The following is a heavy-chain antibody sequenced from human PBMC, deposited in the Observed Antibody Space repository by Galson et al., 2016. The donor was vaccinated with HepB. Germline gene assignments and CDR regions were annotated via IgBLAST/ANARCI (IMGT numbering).Heavy chain of an antibody. V-gene: IGHV3-21*01. J-gene: IGHJ4*02. Sequence: SLRLSCAVSGVTFGTYTMNWVRQAPGKGLEWVSSITSTSGHKYYADSVKGRFTISRDNAENSLYLQMNTLRDNDTAAYYCARGGCSGGSCYSGTWDYWGQGTLVIVSS. D-gene: IGHD2-15*01. CDR1: GVTFGTYT. CDR2: ITSTSGHK. CDR3: ARGGCSGGSCYSGTWDY.